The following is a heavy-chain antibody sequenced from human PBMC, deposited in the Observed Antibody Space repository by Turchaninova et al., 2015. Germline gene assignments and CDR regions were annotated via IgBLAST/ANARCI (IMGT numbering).Heavy chain of an antibody. CDR1: GAPITSGDYP. V-gene: IGHV4-39*01. J-gene: IGHJ2*01. CDR3: ARHYSAVTTSWYVGV. D-gene: IGHD4-17*01. Sequence: QLQLQESGPGRVKPSETLSLPCTVSGAPITSGDYPWAWIRQPPVKGLEWIGSLYYTGSAYYNPSLKSRVTISVDRSKTQLSLLVTSVTAADTAVYYCARHYSAVTTSWYVGVWGRGTLVTVSS. CDR2: LYYTGSA.